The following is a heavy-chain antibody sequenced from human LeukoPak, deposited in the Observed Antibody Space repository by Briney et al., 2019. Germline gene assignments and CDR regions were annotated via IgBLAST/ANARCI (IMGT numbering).Heavy chain of an antibody. CDR3: ATGVATAFTY. CDR2: INPNSGDT. D-gene: IGHD5-18*01. V-gene: IGHV1-2*02. Sequence: GPVKVSCKASGYTFTAYYIHWVRQAPGQGLEWMAFINPNSGDTYSAPQFQGRVTMTRDTSISTASMELSWLSSDDTAVYYCATGVATAFTYWGQGTLVTVSS. J-gene: IGHJ4*02. CDR1: GYTFTAYY.